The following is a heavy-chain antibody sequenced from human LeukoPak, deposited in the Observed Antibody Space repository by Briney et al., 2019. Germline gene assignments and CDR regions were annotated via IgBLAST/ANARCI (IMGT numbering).Heavy chain of an antibody. D-gene: IGHD3-22*01. CDR3: AKSPEYYYDSSGSAPTHWYFDL. V-gene: IGHV3-23*01. J-gene: IGHJ2*01. CDR1: GFTFSSYA. Sequence: PGGSLRLSCAASGFTFSSYAMHWVRQAPGKGLEWVSAISGSGGSTYYADSVKGRFTISRDNSKNTLYLQMNSLRAEDTAVYYCAKSPEYYYDSSGSAPTHWYFDLWGRGTLVTVSS. CDR2: ISGSGGST.